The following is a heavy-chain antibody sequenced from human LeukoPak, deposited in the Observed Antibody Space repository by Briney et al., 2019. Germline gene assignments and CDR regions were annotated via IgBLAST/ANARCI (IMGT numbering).Heavy chain of an antibody. CDR3: ARGDYVWGSYRLIPAFDY. Sequence: SETLSLTCAVYGGSFSGYYWSWIRQPPGKGLEWIGEINHSGSTNYNPSLKSRVTISVDTSKNRFSLKLSSVTAADTAVYYCARGDYVWGSYRLIPAFDYWGQGTLVTVSS. D-gene: IGHD3-16*02. V-gene: IGHV4-34*01. J-gene: IGHJ4*02. CDR2: INHSGST. CDR1: GGSFSGYY.